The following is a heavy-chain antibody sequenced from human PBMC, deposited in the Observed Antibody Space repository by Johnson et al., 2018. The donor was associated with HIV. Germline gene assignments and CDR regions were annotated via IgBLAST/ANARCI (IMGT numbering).Heavy chain of an antibody. D-gene: IGHD6-19*01. J-gene: IGHJ3*02. CDR2: ISYDGSDK. V-gene: IGHV3-30*04. Sequence: QVQVVESGGGLVKPGGSLRLSCAASGFTFSNYAMHWVRQAPGKGLEWVAIISYDGSDKYYADSVKGRFTISRDNSKNILYLQTNSLRVEDTAVYYCARDREYGLAWGWALDIWGQGTMVTRSS. CDR3: ARDREYGLAWGWALDI. CDR1: GFTFSNYA.